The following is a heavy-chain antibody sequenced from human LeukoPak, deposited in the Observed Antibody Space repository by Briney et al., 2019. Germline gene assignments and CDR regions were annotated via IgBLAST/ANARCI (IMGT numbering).Heavy chain of an antibody. V-gene: IGHV3-53*01. D-gene: IGHD3-16*01. Sequence: GSLRLSCAASGFTVSSNYMSWVRQAPGKGLEWVSVIYTGGSTYYADSVKGRFTISRDNSKNTLYLQMNSLRAEDTAVYYCATDWAWGGFDHWGQGALVTVSS. CDR2: IYTGGST. CDR1: GFTVSSNY. CDR3: ATDWAWGGFDH. J-gene: IGHJ4*02.